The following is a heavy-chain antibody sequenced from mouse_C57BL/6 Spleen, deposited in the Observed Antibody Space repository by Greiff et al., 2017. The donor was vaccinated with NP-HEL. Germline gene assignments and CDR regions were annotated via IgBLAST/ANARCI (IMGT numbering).Heavy chain of an antibody. CDR2: FYPGSGSI. CDR3: ARHEDQGYGNYGYYDY. Sequence: QVQLQQSGAELVKPGASVKLSCKASGYTFTEYTIHWVKQRSGQGLEWIGWFYPGSGSIKYNEKFKDKATLTADKSSSTVYMELSRLTSEDSAVYFGARHEDQGYGNYGYYDYWGQGATLTASS. J-gene: IGHJ2*01. CDR1: GYTFTEYT. V-gene: IGHV1-62-2*01. D-gene: IGHD2-1*01.